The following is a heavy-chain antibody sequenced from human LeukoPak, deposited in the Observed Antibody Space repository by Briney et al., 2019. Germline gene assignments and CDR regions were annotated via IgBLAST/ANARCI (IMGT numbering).Heavy chain of an antibody. CDR1: GFTFGDYA. Sequence: GGSLRLSCTASGFTFGDYAMSWVRQAPGKGLEWISGISGSGGSTYYADSVKGRFTISRDNSKNTLYLQMNSLRAEDTAVYYCAKNVGYCSGGSCYFYYYYYMDVWGKGTTVTVSS. J-gene: IGHJ6*03. CDR3: AKNVGYCSGGSCYFYYYYYMDV. V-gene: IGHV3-23*01. D-gene: IGHD2-15*01. CDR2: ISGSGGST.